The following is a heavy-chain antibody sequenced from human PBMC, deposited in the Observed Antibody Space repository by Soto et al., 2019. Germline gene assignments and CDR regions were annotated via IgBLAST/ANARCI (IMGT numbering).Heavy chain of an antibody. V-gene: IGHV3-30-3*01. D-gene: IGHD6-19*01. Sequence: ESGGGVVQPGRSLRLSCTASGFSFSSYAMYWFRQPPGKGLEWVAVISHDGINKHYADSVKGRVTVSRDNSNHSLDLQLNSLRGEDTAMCYCARDMYSSDYFVKWFEPWGQGTLVTVSS. J-gene: IGHJ5*02. CDR2: ISHDGINK. CDR3: ARDMYSSDYFVKWFEP. CDR1: GFSFSSYA.